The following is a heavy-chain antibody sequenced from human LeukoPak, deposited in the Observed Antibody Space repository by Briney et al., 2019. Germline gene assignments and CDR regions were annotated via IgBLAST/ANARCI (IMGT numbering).Heavy chain of an antibody. J-gene: IGHJ4*02. D-gene: IGHD4-17*01. Sequence: SETLSLTCTVSGGSVTADIYFWSWTRQPPGEGLEWIGYIYYTAGSYYNPSLKSRVTISVDTSKNQFSLKLSSVTAADTAVYYCARRLTVTHKFFDYWGQGTLVTVSS. V-gene: IGHV4-39*01. CDR3: ARRLTVTHKFFDY. CDR2: IYYTAGS. CDR1: GGSVTADIYF.